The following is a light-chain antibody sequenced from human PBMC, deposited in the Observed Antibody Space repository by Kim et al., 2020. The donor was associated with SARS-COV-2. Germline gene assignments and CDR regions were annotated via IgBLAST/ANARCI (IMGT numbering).Light chain of an antibody. Sequence: SYELTQPPSVSVSPGQTASISCSGDELAGKYVCWYQQKPGQSPILLIYQDNKRPSGIPERFSGSSSVNSATLTIRETQATDEADYYCQAWDSATAVFGAGTQLTVL. V-gene: IGLV3-1*01. J-gene: IGLJ2*01. CDR2: QDN. CDR1: ELAGKY. CDR3: QAWDSATAV.